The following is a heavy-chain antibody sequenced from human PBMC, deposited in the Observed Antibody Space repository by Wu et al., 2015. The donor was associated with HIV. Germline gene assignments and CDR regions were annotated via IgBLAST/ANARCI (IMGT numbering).Heavy chain of an antibody. J-gene: IGHJ6*03. V-gene: IGHV1-18*01. CDR3: ARQAAAGTVRTYYYYMDV. CDR1: GYTFTSYG. CDR2: ISAYNGNT. Sequence: QVQLVQSGAEVKKPGASVKVSCKASGYTFTSYGISWVRQAPGQGLEWMGWISAYNGNTNYAQKLQGRVTMTTDTSTSTAYMELRSLRSDDTAVYYCARQAAAGTVRTYYYYMDVWGKGPRSPSP. D-gene: IGHD6-13*01.